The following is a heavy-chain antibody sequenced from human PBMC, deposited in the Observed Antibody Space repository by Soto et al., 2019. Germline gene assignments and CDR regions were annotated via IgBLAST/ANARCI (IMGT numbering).Heavy chain of an antibody. J-gene: IGHJ4*02. V-gene: IGHV3-15*07. Sequence: GGSLRLSCAASGFTFSNAWMNWVRQAPGKGLEWVGRIKSKTDGGTTDYAAPVKGRFTISRDDSKNTLYLQMNSLKTEDTAVYYCRAPYYYDSSGYYHTDYWGQGTLVTVSS. CDR2: IKSKTDGGTT. CDR3: RAPYYYDSSGYYHTDY. CDR1: GFTFSNAW. D-gene: IGHD3-22*01.